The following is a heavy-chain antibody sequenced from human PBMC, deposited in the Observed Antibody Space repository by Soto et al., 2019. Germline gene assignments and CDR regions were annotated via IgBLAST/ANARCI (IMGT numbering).Heavy chain of an antibody. V-gene: IGHV3-33*06. J-gene: IGHJ6*02. Sequence: PGGSLRLSCAASGFTFSSYWMSWVRQAPGKGLEWVPVIWYDGSNKYYADSVKGRFTISRDNSKNTLYLQMNSLRAEDTAVYYCAKAGKYYDILTGFSGPQNYYGMDVWGQGTTVTVSS. CDR2: IWYDGSNK. CDR3: AKAGKYYDILTGFSGPQNYYGMDV. D-gene: IGHD3-9*01. CDR1: GFTFSSYW.